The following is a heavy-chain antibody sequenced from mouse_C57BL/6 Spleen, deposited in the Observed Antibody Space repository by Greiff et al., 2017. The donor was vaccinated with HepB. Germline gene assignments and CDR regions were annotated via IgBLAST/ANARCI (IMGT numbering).Heavy chain of an antibody. Sequence: QVQLQQSGAELVRPGTSVKVSCKASGYAFTNYLIEWVKQRPGQGLEWIGVINPGSGGTNYNEKFKGKATLTADKSSSTAYMQLSSLTSEDSAAYFCASLYYYAMDYWGQGTSVTVSS. CDR3: ASLYYYAMDY. V-gene: IGHV1-54*01. J-gene: IGHJ4*01. D-gene: IGHD6-1*01. CDR1: GYAFTNYL. CDR2: INPGSGGT.